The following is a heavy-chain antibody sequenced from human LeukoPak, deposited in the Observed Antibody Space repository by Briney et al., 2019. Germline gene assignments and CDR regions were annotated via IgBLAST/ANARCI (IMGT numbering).Heavy chain of an antibody. V-gene: IGHV4-61*02. CDR3: ARHVHNCSGGSCHNWFDP. CDR1: GGSISSGSYY. Sequence: SQTLSLTCTVSGGSISSGSYYWSWIRQPAGKGLEWIGRIYTSGSTNYNPSLKSRVTISVDTSKNQFSLKLSSVTAADTAVYYCARHVHNCSGGSCHNWFDPWGQGTLVTVSS. D-gene: IGHD2-15*01. J-gene: IGHJ5*02. CDR2: IYTSGST.